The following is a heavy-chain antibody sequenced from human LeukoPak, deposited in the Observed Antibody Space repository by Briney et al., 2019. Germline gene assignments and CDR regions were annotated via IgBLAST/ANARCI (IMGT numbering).Heavy chain of an antibody. CDR2: INHSGST. Sequence: NPSETLSLTCAVYGGSFSGYYWSWIRQPPGKGLEWIGEINHSGSTNYNPSLKSRVTISVDTSKNQFSLKLSSVTAADTAVYYCARFPGYDFWSGYYTYYFDYWGQGTLVTVSS. D-gene: IGHD3-3*01. J-gene: IGHJ4*02. CDR3: ARFPGYDFWSGYYTYYFDY. CDR1: GGSFSGYY. V-gene: IGHV4-34*01.